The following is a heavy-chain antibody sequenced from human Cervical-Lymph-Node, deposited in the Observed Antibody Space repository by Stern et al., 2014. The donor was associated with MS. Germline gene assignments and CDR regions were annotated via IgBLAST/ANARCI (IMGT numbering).Heavy chain of an antibody. J-gene: IGHJ6*02. CDR2: ISWNSGSI. CDR3: AKGPVVDYGMDV. V-gene: IGHV3-9*01. CDR1: GFTFDDYA. D-gene: IGHD2-2*01. Sequence: EVQLVESGGGLVPPGRSLRLSCAASGFTFDDYAMHWVRQAPGKGLEWVSGISWNSGSIGYADSVKGRFTISRDNAKNSLYLQMNSLRAEYTALYYCAKGPVVDYGMDVWGQGTTVTVSS.